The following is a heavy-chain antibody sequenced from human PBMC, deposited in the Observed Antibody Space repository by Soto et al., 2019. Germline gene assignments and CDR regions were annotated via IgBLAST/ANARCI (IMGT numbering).Heavy chain of an antibody. CDR2: IYWDDDK. D-gene: IGHD3-3*01. Sequence: QITLNESGPTQVKPRQTLTLTCTFSGFSLTTRGVGVGWIRQSPGKAPEWLALIYWDDDKRYSPSLKSRLTITKDTSKNQVVLRMADLDPADTATYYCAHRVLRTVFGLVTTTAIYFDFWGQGTPVAVSS. CDR1: GFSLTTRGVG. J-gene: IGHJ4*02. CDR3: AHRVLRTVFGLVTTTAIYFDF. V-gene: IGHV2-5*02.